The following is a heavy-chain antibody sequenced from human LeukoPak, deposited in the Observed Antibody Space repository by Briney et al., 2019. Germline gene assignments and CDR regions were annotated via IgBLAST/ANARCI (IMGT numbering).Heavy chain of an antibody. Sequence: GGSLRLSCAASGFTSSSYAMSWVRQAPGKGLEWVSAISGSGGSTYYADSVKGRFTISRDNSKNTLYLQMNSLRAEDTAVYYCAKDLRFGELFEFDYWGQGTLVTVSS. CDR1: GFTSSSYA. V-gene: IGHV3-23*01. D-gene: IGHD3-10*01. CDR2: ISGSGGST. J-gene: IGHJ4*02. CDR3: AKDLRFGELFEFDY.